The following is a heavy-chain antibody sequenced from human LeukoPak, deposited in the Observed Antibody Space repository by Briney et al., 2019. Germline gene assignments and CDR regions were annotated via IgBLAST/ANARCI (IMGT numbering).Heavy chain of an antibody. CDR1: GFTFSNYA. CDR3: ARVYSGISPALSH. D-gene: IGHD1-26*01. V-gene: IGHV3-30-3*01. CDR2: ISHDGNYE. Sequence: GRSLRLSCTASGFTFSNYAMHWVRQAPGNGLEWVTLISHDGNYEDYAASVEGRFTISRDNSKNTLDLQMDSLRPDDTAVYYCARVYSGISPALSHWGQGTLVTVSS. J-gene: IGHJ4*02.